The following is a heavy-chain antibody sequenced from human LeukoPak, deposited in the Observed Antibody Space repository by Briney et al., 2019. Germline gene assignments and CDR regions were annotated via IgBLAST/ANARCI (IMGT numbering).Heavy chain of an antibody. J-gene: IGHJ5*02. V-gene: IGHV1-69*13. CDR1: GGTFSNYG. CDR3: ARGRDWLDP. CDR2: IIPIFGTA. D-gene: IGHD3-10*01. Sequence: ASVKVSCKASGGTFSNYGITWVRQAPGQGLEWMGGIIPIFGTANYAQKFQGRVTITADESTSTAYMELSNLRSEDTAVYYCARGRDWLDPWGQGTLVTVSS.